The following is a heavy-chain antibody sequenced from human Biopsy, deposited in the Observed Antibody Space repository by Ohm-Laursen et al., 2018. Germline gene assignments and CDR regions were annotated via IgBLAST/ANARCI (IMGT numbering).Heavy chain of an antibody. CDR2: ISPKSGGT. CDR3: ALQSVAQMKNFDY. D-gene: IGHD6-19*01. J-gene: IGHJ4*02. V-gene: IGHV1-2*02. Sequence: SVKVSCNASGYTFTGYHVHWVRQAPGQGLEWMGWISPKSGGTNYAQKFQGNITMTKNTSMSTAYMEMSRLRSDDTAVYYCALQSVAQMKNFDYWGQGTLVTVSS. CDR1: GYTFTGYH.